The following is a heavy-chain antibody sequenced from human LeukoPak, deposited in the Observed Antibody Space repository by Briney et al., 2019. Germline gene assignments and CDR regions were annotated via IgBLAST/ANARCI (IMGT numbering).Heavy chain of an antibody. V-gene: IGHV3-30*18. Sequence: GGSLRLSCAASGFTFSSYGMHWVRQAPGKGLEWVAVISYDGSNKYYADSVKGRFTISRDNSKNTLYLQMNSLRAEDTAVYYRAKGHDFWSGRNWFDPWGQGTLVTVSS. D-gene: IGHD3-3*01. CDR1: GFTFSSYG. CDR2: ISYDGSNK. CDR3: AKGHDFWSGRNWFDP. J-gene: IGHJ5*02.